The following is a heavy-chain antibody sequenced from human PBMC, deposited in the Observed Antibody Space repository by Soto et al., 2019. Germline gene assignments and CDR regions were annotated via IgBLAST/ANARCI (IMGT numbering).Heavy chain of an antibody. D-gene: IGHD3-3*01. CDR1: GFTISNYA. CDR2: ISGSGGNT. V-gene: IGHV3-23*01. J-gene: IGHJ6*02. CDR3: ARNTIFGVVGYGMDV. Sequence: PGGSLRLSCAASGFTISNYALSWVRQAPGKGLEWVSGISGSGGNTYYADSVKGRFTISRDNSKNTLYLQMNSLRAEDTAVYYCARNTIFGVVGYGMDVWGQGTTVTVSS.